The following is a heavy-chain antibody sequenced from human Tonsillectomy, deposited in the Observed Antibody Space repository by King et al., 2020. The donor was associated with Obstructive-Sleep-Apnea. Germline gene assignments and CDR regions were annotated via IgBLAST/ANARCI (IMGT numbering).Heavy chain of an antibody. Sequence: VQLVQSGAEVKKPGSSVKVSCKASGGTFSNYAINWVRQAPGQGLEWMGGSIPIFGTTNYAQTFQGRVTITADESTSTAYMELSSLGSEDTAVYFCAREDSVNYYGSVFFWNRVFDYWGQGTLVTVSS. J-gene: IGHJ4*02. V-gene: IGHV1-69*01. CDR2: SIPIFGTT. CDR3: AREDSVNYYGSVFFWNRVFDY. CDR1: GGTFSNYA. D-gene: IGHD3-10*01.